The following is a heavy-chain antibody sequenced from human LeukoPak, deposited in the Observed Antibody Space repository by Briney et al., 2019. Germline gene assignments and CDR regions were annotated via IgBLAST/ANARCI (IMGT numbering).Heavy chain of an antibody. Sequence: SGPTLVKPTQTLTLTCTFSGFSLTTSGVGVGWIRQPPGKALGWLALINRDDQKVYSPSLQSRLSITKDTSKNQVVLTMTNVDPVDTATYYCAHRRDSSGYQYRYWFAPWGQGTLVTVSS. J-gene: IGHJ5*02. CDR3: AHRRDSSGYQYRYWFAP. CDR2: INRDDQK. D-gene: IGHD3-22*01. CDR1: GFSLTTSGVG. V-gene: IGHV2-5*02.